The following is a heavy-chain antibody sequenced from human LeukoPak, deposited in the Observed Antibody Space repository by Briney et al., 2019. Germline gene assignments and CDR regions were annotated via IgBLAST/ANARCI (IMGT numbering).Heavy chain of an antibody. D-gene: IGHD3-16*01. J-gene: IGHJ4*02. Sequence: GASVTVSCKASGYTFTCYFIHWVRQAPGQGLEWMGWINCNRGDTKYAEKFQGRVTMSRDTSTSTVYMDLSGLTSDDTALYFCARDSLAESTWALDSWGQGTLVTVSS. CDR1: GYTFTCYF. CDR2: INCNRGDT. CDR3: ARDSLAESTWALDS. V-gene: IGHV1-2*02.